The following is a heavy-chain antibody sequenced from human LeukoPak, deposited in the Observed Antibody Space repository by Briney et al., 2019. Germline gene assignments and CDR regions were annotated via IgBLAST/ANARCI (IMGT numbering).Heavy chain of an antibody. CDR1: GFSVSSNY. Sequence: GGSVSLSCAASGFSVSSNYMSWVRQAPGKGLEGVSVIYSGGSTYYSDSVKGRFTIFRHNSKNTLYLQMNSLRAEDTAVYYCARDRRYQVRGVSDGMD. CDR2: IYSGGST. D-gene: IGHD3-10*01. V-gene: IGHV3-53*04. CDR3: ARDRRYQVRGVSDGMD. J-gene: IGHJ6*01.